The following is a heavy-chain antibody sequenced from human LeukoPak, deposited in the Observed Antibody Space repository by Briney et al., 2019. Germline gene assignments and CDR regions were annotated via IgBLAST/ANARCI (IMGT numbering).Heavy chain of an antibody. CDR3: ARGYSSGWYTPYYFDY. CDR2: IYYSGST. V-gene: IGHV4-39*07. D-gene: IGHD6-19*01. Sequence: SETLSLTCTVSGGSISSSSYYWGWIRQPPGKGLEWIGSIYYSGSTYYNPSLKSRVTISVDTSKNQFSLKLSSVTAADTAVYYCARGYSSGWYTPYYFDYWGQGTLVTVSS. CDR1: GGSISSSSYY. J-gene: IGHJ4*02.